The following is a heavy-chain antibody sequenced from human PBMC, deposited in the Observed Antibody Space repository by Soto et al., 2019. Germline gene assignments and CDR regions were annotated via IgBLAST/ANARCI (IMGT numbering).Heavy chain of an antibody. D-gene: IGHD6-13*01. J-gene: IGHJ4*02. CDR3: ARHLPLMYSSSWYEGDY. CDR1: GGSISSSSYY. CDR2: IYYSGST. Sequence: QLQLQESGPGLVKPSETLSLTCTVSGGSISSSSYYWGWIRQPPGKGLEWIGSIYYSGSTYYNPSLKSRVTISVDTSKNQFSLKLSSVTAADTAVYYCARHLPLMYSSSWYEGDYWGQGTLVTVSS. V-gene: IGHV4-39*01.